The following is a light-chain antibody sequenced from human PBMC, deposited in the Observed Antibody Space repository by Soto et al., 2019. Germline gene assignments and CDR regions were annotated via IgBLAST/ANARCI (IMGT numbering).Light chain of an antibody. CDR2: GAS. CDR3: QQYNNWVLT. CDR1: QSVSSN. V-gene: IGKV3D-15*01. J-gene: IGKJ4*01. Sequence: EIVMTQSPATLSVSPGERATLSCRASQSVSSNLAWYQQKPGQAPRLLIYGASIRATGIPARFSGSGSGTEVTLTISSLQSEDFAVYSCQQYNNWVLTFGGGTKVEIK.